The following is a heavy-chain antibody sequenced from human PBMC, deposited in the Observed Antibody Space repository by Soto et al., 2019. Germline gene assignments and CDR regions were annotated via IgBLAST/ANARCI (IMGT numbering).Heavy chain of an antibody. CDR2: LSWNSLSI. J-gene: IGHJ3*02. CDR3: ATDMPARDPPTGLFDI. CDR1: GFTFDDYA. Sequence: EVQLVESGGGLVQPGMSLRLSCAASGFTFDDYAMHWVRQATGKGLEWVSGLSWNSLSIGYADSVKGRFTISRDNAKDSLHLQMNRLRVEDTALYYCATDMPARDPPTGLFDILGQGTMVTVSS. V-gene: IGHV3-9*01.